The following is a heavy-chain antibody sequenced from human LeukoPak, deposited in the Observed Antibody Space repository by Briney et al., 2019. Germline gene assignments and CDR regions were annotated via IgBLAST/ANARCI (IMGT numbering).Heavy chain of an antibody. J-gene: IGHJ4*02. CDR3: ARDPRGPTGYDSSGRDSFDY. V-gene: IGHV1-46*01. Sequence: ASVKVSCKASGYTFTSYDINWVRQATGQGPEWMGVISPSGGSTTYAQKFQGRVTLTRDMSTSTDYLELSSLRSEDTAVYYCARDPRGPTGYDSSGRDSFDYWGQGTLVTVSS. CDR1: GYTFTSYD. CDR2: ISPSGGST. D-gene: IGHD3-22*01.